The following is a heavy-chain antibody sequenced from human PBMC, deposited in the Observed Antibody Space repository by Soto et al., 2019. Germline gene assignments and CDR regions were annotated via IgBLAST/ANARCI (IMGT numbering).Heavy chain of an antibody. CDR3: ARSFSYDFWSGYLYSGWFDP. CDR2: INHSGST. CDR1: GVSFSGYY. D-gene: IGHD3-3*01. J-gene: IGHJ5*02. V-gene: IGHV4-34*01. Sequence: PSETLSLTCAVYGVSFSGYYWSWIRQPPGKGLEWIGEINHSGSTNYNPSLKSRVTISVDTSKNQFSLKPSSVTAADTAVYYCARSFSYDFWSGYLYSGWFDPWGQGTLVTVSS.